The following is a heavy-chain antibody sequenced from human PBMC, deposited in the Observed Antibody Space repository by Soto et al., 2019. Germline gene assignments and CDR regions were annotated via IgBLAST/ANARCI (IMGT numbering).Heavy chain of an antibody. Sequence: GGSLRLSCAASGFTFGSYAMSWVRLAPGKGLEWVSVAGPSGSSTFYADSVRGRFTISRDNVENTLYLQMNSLRVADTALYFCARAYYYDSTGYYRTFDYWGQGTLVTVSS. J-gene: IGHJ4*02. D-gene: IGHD3-22*01. CDR1: GFTFGSYA. V-gene: IGHV3-23*01. CDR2: AGPSGSST. CDR3: ARAYYYDSTGYYRTFDY.